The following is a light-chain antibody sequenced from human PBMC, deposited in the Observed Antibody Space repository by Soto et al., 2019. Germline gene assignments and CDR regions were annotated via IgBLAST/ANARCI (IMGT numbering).Light chain of an antibody. Sequence: EIVLTQSPGTLSLSPGERATLSCRASQSVSSSYLAWYQRKPGQAPRLLIYGASSRATGIPDRFSGSASGTDFTLTISRLEPADFAVYYCQQYGSSPCTFGQGTKVEIK. CDR1: QSVSSSY. J-gene: IGKJ1*01. CDR3: QQYGSSPCT. CDR2: GAS. V-gene: IGKV3-20*01.